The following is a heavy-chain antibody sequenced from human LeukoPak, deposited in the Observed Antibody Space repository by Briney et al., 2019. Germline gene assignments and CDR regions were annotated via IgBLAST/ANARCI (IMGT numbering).Heavy chain of an antibody. CDR3: ARGDDFETDAFDI. D-gene: IGHD3/OR15-3a*01. CDR2: INSDGSST. J-gene: IGHJ3*02. V-gene: IGHV3-74*01. CDR1: GFTFSSYW. Sequence: GGSLRLSCAASGFTFSSYWMHWVRQAPGKGLVWVSRINSDGSSTSYADSVKGRFTISRDNAKNTLYPQMNSLRAEDTAVYYCARGDDFETDAFDIWGQGTMVTVSS.